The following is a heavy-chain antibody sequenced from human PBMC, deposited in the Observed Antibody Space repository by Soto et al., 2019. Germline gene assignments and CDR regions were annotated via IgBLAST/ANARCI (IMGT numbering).Heavy chain of an antibody. CDR1: GFTFSSYW. CDR3: AREMVGSSTSCVDY. V-gene: IGHV3-74*01. Sequence: LKLSCAASGFTFSSYWMHCVRQAPGKGLVWVSRINSDGSSTSYADSVKGRFTISRDNAKNTLYLQMNSLRAEDTAVYYCAREMVGSSTSCVDYWGQGTLVTVSS. CDR2: INSDGSST. D-gene: IGHD2-2*01. J-gene: IGHJ4*02.